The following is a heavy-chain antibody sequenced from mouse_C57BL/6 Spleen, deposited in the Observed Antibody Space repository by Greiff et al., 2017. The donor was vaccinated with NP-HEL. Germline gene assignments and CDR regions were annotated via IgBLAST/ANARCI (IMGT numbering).Heavy chain of an antibody. CDR2: INPNNGGT. Sequence: EVQRVESGPELVKPGASVKIPCKASGYTFTDYNMDWVKQSHGKSLEWIGDINPNNGGTIYNQKFKGKATLTVDKSSSTAYMELRSLTSEDTAVYYCARPLGRGFAYWGQGTLVTVSA. D-gene: IGHD4-1*01. CDR3: ARPLGRGFAY. J-gene: IGHJ3*01. CDR1: GYTFTDYN. V-gene: IGHV1-18*01.